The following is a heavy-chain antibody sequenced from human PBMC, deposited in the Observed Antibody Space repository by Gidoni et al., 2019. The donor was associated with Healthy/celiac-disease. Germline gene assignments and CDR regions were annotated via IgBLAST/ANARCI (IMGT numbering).Heavy chain of an antibody. D-gene: IGHD3-10*01. CDR1: GGSFSGYY. V-gene: IGHV4-34*01. J-gene: IGHJ4*02. Sequence: QVQLQQWGAGLLKPSETLSLTCAVYGGSFSGYYWSWIRQPPGKGLEWIGEINHSGSTNYNPSLKSRVTISVDTSKNQFSLKLSSVTAADTAVYYCARRKGITMVQGAYYFDYWGQGTLVTVSS. CDR2: INHSGST. CDR3: ARRKGITMVQGAYYFDY.